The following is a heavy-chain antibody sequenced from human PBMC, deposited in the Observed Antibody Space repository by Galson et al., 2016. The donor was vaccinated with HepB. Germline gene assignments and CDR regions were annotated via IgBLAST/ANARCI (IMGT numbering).Heavy chain of an antibody. V-gene: IGHV3-48*03. CDR2: ISSSGTTI. Sequence: SLRLSCAASGFTFSRYEMNWVRQAPGKGLEWVSYISSSGTTIYYADSVKGRFTISRDNAKNSLYLQMNSRRAKDTAVYYCAREPVRLDDLLTGPPKNPDYWGQGTLVTVSS. J-gene: IGHJ4*02. D-gene: IGHD3-9*01. CDR3: AREPVRLDDLLTGPPKNPDY. CDR1: GFTFSRYE.